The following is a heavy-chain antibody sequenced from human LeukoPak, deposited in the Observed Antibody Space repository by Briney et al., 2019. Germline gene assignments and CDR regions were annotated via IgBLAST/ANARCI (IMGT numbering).Heavy chain of an antibody. Sequence: ASVKVSCKASGYTFTSYGISWVRQAPGQGLEWMGWISAYNGNTNYAQKLQGRATMTTDTSTSTAYMELRSLRSADTSVYYCAREGSSSSAEPLFSRDNWFDPWGQGTLVTVSS. J-gene: IGHJ5*02. V-gene: IGHV1-18*01. CDR1: GYTFTSYG. CDR3: AREGSSSSAEPLFSRDNWFDP. CDR2: ISAYNGNT. D-gene: IGHD6-6*01.